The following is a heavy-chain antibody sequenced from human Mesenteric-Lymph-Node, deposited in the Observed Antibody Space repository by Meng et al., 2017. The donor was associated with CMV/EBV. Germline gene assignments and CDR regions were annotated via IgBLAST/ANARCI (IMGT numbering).Heavy chain of an antibody. CDR2: MNPKNGNI. J-gene: IGHJ5*02. CDR3: ARGGGLRFFDSPNNWFDP. CDR1: FTSYD. V-gene: IGHV1-8*01. Sequence: FTSYDINLVRQAAGQGPEWMGWMNPKNGNIGYAPKFQGRLTMTSDASIRTAYMELSSLRSEDTAVYYCARGGGLRFFDSPNNWFDPWGQGTLVTVSS. D-gene: IGHD3-9*01.